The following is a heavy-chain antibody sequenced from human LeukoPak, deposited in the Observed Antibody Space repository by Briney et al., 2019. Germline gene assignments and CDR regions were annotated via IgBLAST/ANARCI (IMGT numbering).Heavy chain of an antibody. CDR2: IDPSDSYT. CDR3: AIAAAASDY. Sequence: GESLMISCKGSGYSLTSYWLSWVRQMPGKGLEWMGRIDPSDSYTNYSPSFQGHVTISADNSISTAYLQWSSLKASDTAMYYCAIAAAASDYWGQGTLVTVSS. D-gene: IGHD6-13*01. J-gene: IGHJ4*02. V-gene: IGHV5-10-1*01. CDR1: GYSLTSYW.